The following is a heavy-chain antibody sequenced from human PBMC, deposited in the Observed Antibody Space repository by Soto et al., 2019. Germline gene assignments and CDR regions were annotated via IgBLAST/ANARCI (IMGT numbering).Heavy chain of an antibody. CDR1: GFTFSSHA. D-gene: IGHD6-19*01. V-gene: IGHV3-23*01. CDR2: ITGSGDST. Sequence: EVQLLESGGGLVQPGGSLRLSCAVSGFTFSSHAMSWVRQAPGKGLECVSSITGSGDSTYYADSVKGRFTISRDKSKSTLYLQMNSLRAEDTAVYYCAKDLQFSVWVSAQTFDYWGQGTQVTVSS. CDR3: AKDLQFSVWVSAQTFDY. J-gene: IGHJ4*02.